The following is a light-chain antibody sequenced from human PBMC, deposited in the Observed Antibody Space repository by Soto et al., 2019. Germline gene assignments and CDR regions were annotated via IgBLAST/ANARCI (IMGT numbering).Light chain of an antibody. J-gene: IGKJ1*01. CDR2: KAS. Sequence: DIQMTQSPSTLSGSVGDRVTITCRASQTISSWLAWYQQKPGKAPKLLIYKASTLKSGVPSRFSGSGSGTEFTLTISSLQPDDFATYYCQQLKSYPQTFGQGTKVDI. CDR3: QQLKSYPQT. CDR1: QTISSW. V-gene: IGKV1-5*03.